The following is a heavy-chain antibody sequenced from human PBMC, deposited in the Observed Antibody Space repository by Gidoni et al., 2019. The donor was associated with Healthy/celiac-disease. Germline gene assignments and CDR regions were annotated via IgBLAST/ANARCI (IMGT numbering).Heavy chain of an antibody. D-gene: IGHD2-8*01. CDR1: GFTFSSYD. CDR2: IGTAGNT. Sequence: EVQLVESGGGLVQPGGSLRLSCAASGFTFSSYDMHWVRQATGKGLEWVSAIGTAGNTYYPGPGKGRFTIPRKKPKNSWYLQMTSLRAGNTAVYYCARSRYCTNGVCYPLYYGMDVWGQGTTVTVSS. CDR3: ARSRYCTNGVCYPLYYGMDV. V-gene: IGHV3-13*01. J-gene: IGHJ6*02.